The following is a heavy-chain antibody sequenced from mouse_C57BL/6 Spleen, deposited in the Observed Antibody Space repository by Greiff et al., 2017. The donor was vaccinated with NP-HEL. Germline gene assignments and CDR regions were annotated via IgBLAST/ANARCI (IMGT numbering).Heavy chain of an antibody. V-gene: IGHV5-9-1*02. Sequence: EVKLMESGEGLVKPGGSLKLSCAASGFTFSSYAMSWVRQTPEKRLEWVAYISSGGDYIYYADTVKGRFTISRDNARNTLYLQLSSLKSEDTAMYYCTRDDAYYSIFFAYWGQGTLVTVSA. D-gene: IGHD2-5*01. J-gene: IGHJ3*01. CDR1: GFTFSSYA. CDR3: TRDDAYYSIFFAY. CDR2: ISSGGDYI.